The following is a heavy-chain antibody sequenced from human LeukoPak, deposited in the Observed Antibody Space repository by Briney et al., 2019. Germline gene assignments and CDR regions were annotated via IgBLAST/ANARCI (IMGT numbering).Heavy chain of an antibody. J-gene: IGHJ5*02. D-gene: IGHD5-12*01. V-gene: IGHV3-66*01. Sequence: GGSLRLSCAASGFTVSSNYMSWVRQAPGKGLEWVSVIYTGGSTYYADSVKGRFSVSRDNSKNTLYLQMNSLRAEDTAVYYCARWVVATEPWVDPWGQGTLVTVSS. CDR2: IYTGGST. CDR3: ARWVVATEPWVDP. CDR1: GFTVSSNY.